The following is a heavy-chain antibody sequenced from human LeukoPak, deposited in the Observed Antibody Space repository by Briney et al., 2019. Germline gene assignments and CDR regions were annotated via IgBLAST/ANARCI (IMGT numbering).Heavy chain of an antibody. CDR2: ITPSGNNK. V-gene: IGHV3-48*01. D-gene: IGHD6-19*01. CDR1: GFTFSRYS. CDR3: ARDLPGYSSGWYPGGSQY. J-gene: IGHJ4*02. Sequence: AGGSLRLSCAVSGFTFSRYSLHWVRQAPGKGLEWISYITPSGNNKYYSDSVKGRFTISRDNAKNSVYLQMDSLRAEDTAVYYCARDLPGYSSGWYPGGSQYWGQGTLVTVSS.